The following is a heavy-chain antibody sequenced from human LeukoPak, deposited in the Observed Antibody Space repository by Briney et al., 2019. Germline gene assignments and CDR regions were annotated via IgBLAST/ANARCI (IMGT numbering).Heavy chain of an antibody. CDR2: IYYSGST. Sequence: PSETLSLTCTVSGGSISSSSYYWGWVRQPPGKGLEWIGSIYYSGSTYYNPSLKSRVTISVDTSKNQFSLKLSSVTAADTAVYYCARGDIVVVVAAQKTYDTFDIWGQGTMVTVSS. CDR3: ARGDIVVVVAAQKTYDTFDI. J-gene: IGHJ3*02. CDR1: GGSISSSSYY. D-gene: IGHD2-15*01. V-gene: IGHV4-39*07.